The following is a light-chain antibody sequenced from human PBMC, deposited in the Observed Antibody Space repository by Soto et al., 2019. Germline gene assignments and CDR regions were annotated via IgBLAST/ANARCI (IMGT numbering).Light chain of an antibody. J-gene: IGKJ2*01. CDR2: AAS. V-gene: IGKV3-15*01. Sequence: EVVMTQSPATLSVSPGERATLSCRASQSVSSNFACYQQKPGQAPRLLIYAASTRATGIPARFSGSGSGTEFTLTISRLQSEDFAVYYCQQYDNWPPHTFGQGTKLEIK. CDR1: QSVSSN. CDR3: QQYDNWPPHT.